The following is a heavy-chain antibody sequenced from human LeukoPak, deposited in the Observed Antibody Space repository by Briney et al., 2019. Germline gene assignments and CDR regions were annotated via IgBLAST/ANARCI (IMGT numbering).Heavy chain of an antibody. CDR3: AKDRYYGSGSYTHQGSRGVDP. CDR2: ISGSGGST. J-gene: IGHJ5*02. Sequence: GGSLRLSCAASGFTFSSYAMSWVRQAPGKGLEWVSAISGSGGSTYYADSVKGRFTISRDNSKNTPYLQMNSLRAEDTAVYYCAKDRYYGSGSYTHQGSRGVDPWGQGTLVTVSS. CDR1: GFTFSSYA. V-gene: IGHV3-23*01. D-gene: IGHD3-10*01.